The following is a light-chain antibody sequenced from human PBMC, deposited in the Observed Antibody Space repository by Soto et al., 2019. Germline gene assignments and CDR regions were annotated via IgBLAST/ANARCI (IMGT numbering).Light chain of an antibody. CDR3: QKYNSAPRT. V-gene: IGKV3-20*01. CDR1: QNVYINS. J-gene: IGKJ1*01. Sequence: EIVLTQSPGTLSLSPGERVTLSCRASQNVYINSLAWYQQKPGQTPRLLIYGASTRAAAVPDRFSGSGSGTDFALSIDGLEPEDFAIYYCQKYNSAPRTFGQGTKVEIK. CDR2: GAS.